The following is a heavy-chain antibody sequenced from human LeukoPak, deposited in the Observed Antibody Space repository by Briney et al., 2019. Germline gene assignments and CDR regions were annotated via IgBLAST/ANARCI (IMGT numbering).Heavy chain of an antibody. Sequence: GASVKVSCKASGYTFTSYGISWVRQAPGQGLEWMGWISAYNGNTNYAQKLQGRVTMTTDTSTSTAYMELRSLRSDDTAVYYCAREESGFVPNWFDPWGQGTLVTVSS. V-gene: IGHV1-18*01. CDR2: ISAYNGNT. CDR1: GYTFTSYG. CDR3: AREESGFVPNWFDP. D-gene: IGHD3-10*01. J-gene: IGHJ5*02.